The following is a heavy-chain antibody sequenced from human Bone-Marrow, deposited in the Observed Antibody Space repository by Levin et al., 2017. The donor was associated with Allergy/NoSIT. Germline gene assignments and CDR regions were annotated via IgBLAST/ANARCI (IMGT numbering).Heavy chain of an antibody. CDR1: GYSISSGYY. J-gene: IGHJ5*02. CDR2: IYHSGGP. D-gene: IGHD1-20*01. Sequence: SETLSLTCAVSGYSISSGYYWGWIRQPPGKGLEWIGNIYHSGGPSHNPSPQSRVTISVDTSKNPFSLNLSSVTAADTAGYYCARHRVTGTDNWFDPWGQGSLVTVSS. V-gene: IGHV4-38-2*01. CDR3: ARHRVTGTDNWFDP.